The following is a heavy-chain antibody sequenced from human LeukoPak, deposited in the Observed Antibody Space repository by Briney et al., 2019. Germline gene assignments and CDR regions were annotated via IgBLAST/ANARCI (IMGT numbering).Heavy chain of an antibody. CDR1: GYTFTSYD. V-gene: IGHV1-8*01. CDR2: MNPNSGNT. Sequence: ASVNVSSTAPGYTFTSYDINWVRQATGQGLEWMGWMNPNSGNTGYAQKFQGRVTMTRNTSISTAYMELSSLRSEDTAVYYCARVRSGSYPDYWGQGTLVTVSS. CDR3: ARVRSGSYPDY. J-gene: IGHJ4*02. D-gene: IGHD1-26*01.